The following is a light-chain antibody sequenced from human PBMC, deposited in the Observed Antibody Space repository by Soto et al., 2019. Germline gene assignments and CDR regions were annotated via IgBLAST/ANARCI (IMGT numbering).Light chain of an antibody. Sequence: VLTQPPSASGTPGQRVTISCSGGSSTIGTNTVNWYQQLPGTSPKLLIYSTSQRPSGVPDRFSGPKSGTSASLAITGPQSEDEADYYCAGWDDNLNGRVFGTGTKVTIL. CDR2: STS. V-gene: IGLV1-44*01. CDR3: AGWDDNLNGRV. J-gene: IGLJ1*01. CDR1: SSTIGTNT.